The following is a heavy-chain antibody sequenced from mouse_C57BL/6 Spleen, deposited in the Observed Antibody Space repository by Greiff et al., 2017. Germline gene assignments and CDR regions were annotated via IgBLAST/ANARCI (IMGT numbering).Heavy chain of an antibody. D-gene: IGHD2-4*01. CDR1: GYTFTSYW. J-gene: IGHJ3*01. CDR2: INPSNGGN. CDR3: ARSDYDYDTSWFAY. V-gene: IGHV1-53*01. Sequence: QVQLQQPGTELVKPGASVKLSCKASGYTFTSYWMHWVKQRPGQGLEWIGNINPSNGGNNYNEKFKSKATLTVDKSSSTAYLQLISLTSEYSAVYDCARSDYDYDTSWFAYWGQGALVTVSA.